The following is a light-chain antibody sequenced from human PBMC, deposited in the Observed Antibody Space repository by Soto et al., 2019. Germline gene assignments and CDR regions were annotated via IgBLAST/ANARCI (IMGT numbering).Light chain of an antibody. CDR3: ATWDDSLSGVV. V-gene: IGLV1-44*01. CDR2: NSD. Sequence: QSVLTQPPSASGTPGQRVTISCSGSNSNIGSNPVNWYQHFPGTAPKLLIYNSDQRPSGVPDRFSGSKSGTSASLAIRGLPSEDEADYYCATWDDSLSGVVFGGGTKLTVL. J-gene: IGLJ2*01. CDR1: NSNIGSNP.